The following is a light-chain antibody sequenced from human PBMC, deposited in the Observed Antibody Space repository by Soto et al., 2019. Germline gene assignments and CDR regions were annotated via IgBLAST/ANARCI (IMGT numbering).Light chain of an antibody. J-gene: IGLJ1*01. V-gene: IGLV1-40*01. CDR1: SSNIGSTYD. CDR2: GNT. Sequence: QSALTQPPSVSGAPGQSVTISCTGSSSNIGSTYDVQWYQQLPGTAPKLLIHGNTDRPSGVPDRFSGSKSGTSASLAITGLQADDEADYYCQSYDDSLSVHYVFGTGTKVTV. CDR3: QSYDDSLSVHYV.